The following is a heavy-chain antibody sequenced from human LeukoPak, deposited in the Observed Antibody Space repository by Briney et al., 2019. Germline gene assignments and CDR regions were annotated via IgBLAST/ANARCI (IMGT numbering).Heavy chain of an antibody. Sequence: PSETLSLTCTVSGGSISSYYWSWIRQPPGKGLEWIGYIYYSGSTNYNPSLKSRVTISVDTSKNQFSLKLSSVTAADTAVYYCAREGSIQYYFDYWGQGTLVTVSS. CDR1: GGSISSYY. CDR3: AREGSIQYYFDY. CDR2: IYYSGST. V-gene: IGHV4-59*01. J-gene: IGHJ4*02.